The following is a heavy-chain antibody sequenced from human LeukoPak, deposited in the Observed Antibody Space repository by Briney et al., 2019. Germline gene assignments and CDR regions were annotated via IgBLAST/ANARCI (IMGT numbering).Heavy chain of an antibody. CDR2: IYYSGST. CDR1: GGSISSSSHF. V-gene: IGHV4-39*01. D-gene: IGHD2-21*02. J-gene: IGHJ5*02. CDR3: ARRELGGDGGGWFDP. Sequence: SETLSLTCTVSGGSISSSSHFWGWIRQPPGKGLEWIGNIYYSGSTYYNPPLKSRVTISIDTSKNQFSLKLSSVTAADTAVYYCARRELGGDGGGWFDPWGQGTLVTVSS.